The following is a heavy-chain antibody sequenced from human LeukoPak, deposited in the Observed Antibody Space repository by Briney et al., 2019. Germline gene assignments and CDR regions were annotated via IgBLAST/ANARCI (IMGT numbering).Heavy chain of an antibody. Sequence: PGGSLRLSCAASGFTVSSNYMSWVRQAPGKGLEWVSVIYSSGNTYYADSVKGRFTISRDNSKNTLYLQMNSLRAEDTAVYYCARDYYDSSGYLVTPFDYWGQGTLVTVSS. CDR2: IYSSGNT. CDR1: GFTVSSNY. V-gene: IGHV3-53*01. CDR3: ARDYYDSSGYLVTPFDY. D-gene: IGHD3-22*01. J-gene: IGHJ4*02.